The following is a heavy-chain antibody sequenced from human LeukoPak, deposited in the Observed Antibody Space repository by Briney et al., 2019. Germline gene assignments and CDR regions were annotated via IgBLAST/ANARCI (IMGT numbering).Heavy chain of an antibody. J-gene: IGHJ4*02. CDR2: ISSDGNNK. CDR3: AKGNDIGGYYYPHFDY. Sequence: GGSLRLPCAASGFTFSSYGMHWVRQAPGKGLEWVAVISSDGNNKNYVDSVKGRFTFSRDNSKNTLYLQMNSLRAEDTAVYYCAKGNDIGGYYYPHFDYWGQGTLVTVSS. CDR1: GFTFSSYG. V-gene: IGHV3-30*18. D-gene: IGHD3-22*01.